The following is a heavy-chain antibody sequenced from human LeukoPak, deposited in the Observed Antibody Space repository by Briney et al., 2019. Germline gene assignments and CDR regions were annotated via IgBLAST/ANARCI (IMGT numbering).Heavy chain of an antibody. CDR2: ISSSSSYI. D-gene: IGHD6-19*01. V-gene: IGHV3-21*01. J-gene: IGHJ3*02. Sequence: GGSLRLSCAASGFIFSSYSMNWVRQAPGKGLEWVSSISSSSSYIYYADSVKGRFTISRDNAKNSLYLQMNSLRAEDTAVYFCAREREQWHAFDIWGQGTMVTVSS. CDR3: AREREQWHAFDI. CDR1: GFIFSSYS.